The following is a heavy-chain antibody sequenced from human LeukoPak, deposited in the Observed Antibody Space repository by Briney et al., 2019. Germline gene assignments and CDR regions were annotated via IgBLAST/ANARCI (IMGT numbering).Heavy chain of an antibody. J-gene: IGHJ1*01. Sequence: GGSLRLSCAASGFTFSSYAMSWVRQAPGKWLEWVSAISVSVGSTYYAHSGNGRFTISRDNSKNTLYLQMNSLRAEDTAVYYCAKQQNGWLVLSYEYFQHWGQGTLVTVSS. CDR2: ISVSVGST. D-gene: IGHD6-19*01. CDR1: GFTFSSYA. CDR3: AKQQNGWLVLSYEYFQH. V-gene: IGHV3-23*01.